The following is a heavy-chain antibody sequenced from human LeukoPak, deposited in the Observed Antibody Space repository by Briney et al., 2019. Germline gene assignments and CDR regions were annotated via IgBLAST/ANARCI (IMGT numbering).Heavy chain of an antibody. Sequence: GESLKISCKTYGYMFSSHWIAWVRQRPGTGLEWMGIIYPDDSDTRYSPSFQGQVTMSVDKSTNTAYLHWGGLKASDTAMYYCARLKVRGVPSAFDYWGQGTLVTVSS. V-gene: IGHV5-51*01. CDR3: ARLKVRGVPSAFDY. D-gene: IGHD3-10*01. J-gene: IGHJ4*02. CDR1: GYMFSSHW. CDR2: IYPDDSDT.